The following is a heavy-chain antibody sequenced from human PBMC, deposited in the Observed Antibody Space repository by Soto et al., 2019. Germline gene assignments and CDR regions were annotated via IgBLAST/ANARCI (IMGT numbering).Heavy chain of an antibody. Sequence: QVQLVQSGAEVKKPGASVKVSCKASGYTFTSYAMHWVRQAPGQRLEWMGWINAGNGNTKYSQKFQGRVTITRDTSASTAYMELSSLRSEDTAVYYCARDLVRYYDYVWGSYRHSYYFDYWGQGTLVTVSS. CDR2: INAGNGNT. J-gene: IGHJ4*02. V-gene: IGHV1-3*01. CDR1: GYTFTSYA. CDR3: ARDLVRYYDYVWGSYRHSYYFDY. D-gene: IGHD3-16*02.